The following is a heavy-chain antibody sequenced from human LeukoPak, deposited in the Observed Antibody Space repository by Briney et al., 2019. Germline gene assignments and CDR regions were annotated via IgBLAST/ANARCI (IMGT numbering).Heavy chain of an antibody. CDR2: IYYSGST. CDR3: ARACKSGRVYYFDY. Sequence: SETLSLTCTVSGGSISSYYWSWIRQPPGKGLEWIGYIYYSGSTNYNPSLKSRVTISVDTSKNQFSLKLSSVTAADTAVYYCARACKSGRVYYFDYWGQGTLVTVSS. CDR1: GGSISSYY. V-gene: IGHV4-59*08. J-gene: IGHJ4*02. D-gene: IGHD5-12*01.